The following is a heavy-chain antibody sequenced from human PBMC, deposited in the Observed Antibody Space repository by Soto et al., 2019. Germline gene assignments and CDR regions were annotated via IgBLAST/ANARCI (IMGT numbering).Heavy chain of an antibody. V-gene: IGHV4-34*02. CDR1: GGSFSGNY. CDR2: INDSGNT. J-gene: IGHJ6*03. D-gene: IGHD2-15*01. Sequence: QVQLQQWGAGLLKPSETLSLTCDVTGGSFSGNYCSWVRQPPGQGLVWIGGINDSGNTHYNAPLRSRVSIVLDTSKSQTSLKLSSVTAADTAIYFCARGTCSGIACSGWAHYYMDVWGKGTTVTVSS. CDR3: ARGTCSGIACSGWAHYYMDV.